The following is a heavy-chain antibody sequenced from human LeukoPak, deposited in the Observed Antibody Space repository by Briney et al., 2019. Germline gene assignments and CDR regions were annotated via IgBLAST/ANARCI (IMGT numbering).Heavy chain of an antibody. CDR3: GKLRGYSSGSVDP. CDR1: GFTFNTYA. V-gene: IGHV3-23*01. CDR2: ITGSGATT. D-gene: IGHD6-19*01. Sequence: GGSLRLSCAASGFTFNTYAMTWVRQAPGKGLECVPGITGSGATTYYADSVKGRFTISRDNSKNTLYLQMDSLRVEDTAVYYCGKLRGYSSGSVDPWGQGTLVTVSS. J-gene: IGHJ5*02.